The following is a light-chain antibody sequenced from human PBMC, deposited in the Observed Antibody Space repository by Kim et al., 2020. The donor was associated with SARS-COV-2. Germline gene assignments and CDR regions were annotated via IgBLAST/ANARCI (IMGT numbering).Light chain of an antibody. CDR2: YDT. CDR3: QVWASGSDQWV. J-gene: IGLJ3*02. Sequence: SYELTQPPSVSEAPGKTATITCGGDDIGTKSVHWYQQKPGQAPVLVIYYDTDRPSGIPERFSASNSGNTATLTVSRVEAGDEAAYYFQVWASGSDQWVFG. CDR1: DIGTKS. V-gene: IGLV3-21*04.